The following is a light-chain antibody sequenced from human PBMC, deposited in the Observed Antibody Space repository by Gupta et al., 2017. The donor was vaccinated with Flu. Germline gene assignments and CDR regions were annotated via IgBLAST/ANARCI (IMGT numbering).Light chain of an antibody. CDR3: RQYGGSPRT. V-gene: IGKV3-20*01. CDR2: GAS. J-gene: IGKJ1*01. CDR1: QTLTSDF. Sequence: GTLSLFPGERATSSCRASQTLTSDFLGWYQQKPGQAPRFLIYGASNRAAGIPDRFSGSGSGTDFTLTISRLEPDDFAVYFCRQYGGSPRTFGQGTTVEI.